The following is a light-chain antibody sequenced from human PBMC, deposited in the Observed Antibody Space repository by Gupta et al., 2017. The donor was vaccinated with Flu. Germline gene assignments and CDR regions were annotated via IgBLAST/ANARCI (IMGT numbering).Light chain of an antibody. CDR3: LLDYGGAQV. J-gene: IGLJ3*02. CDR2: STS. V-gene: IGLV7-43*01. Sequence: GTVTLTCASSTGAVTSGYYPNWFQQKPGQAPRELIYSTSNTHSWTPARFSGSRLGGKAALTLSGVQTEDEAEYYCLLDYGGAQVFGGGTKLTVL. CDR1: TGAVTSGYY.